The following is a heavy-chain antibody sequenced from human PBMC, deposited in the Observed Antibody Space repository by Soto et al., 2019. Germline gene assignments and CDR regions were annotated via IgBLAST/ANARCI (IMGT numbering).Heavy chain of an antibody. V-gene: IGHV4-59*01. D-gene: IGHD5-18*01. CDR2: MYYSGST. Sequence: SETLCLTCTVAGGSISSYYWSWIRQPPGKGLEWIGYMYYSGSTNYNPSLKSRVTISVDTSKNQFSLKLSSVTAADTAVYYCARTLYSYGPRFDYWGQGTLVTSPQ. CDR1: GGSISSYY. CDR3: ARTLYSYGPRFDY. J-gene: IGHJ4*02.